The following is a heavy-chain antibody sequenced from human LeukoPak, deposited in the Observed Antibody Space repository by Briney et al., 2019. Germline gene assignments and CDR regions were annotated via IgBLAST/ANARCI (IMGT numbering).Heavy chain of an antibody. V-gene: IGHV1-3*01. J-gene: IGHJ4*02. CDR1: GYTFTSYA. Sequence: GASVKVSCKASGYTFTSYAMHWVRQAPGQRLEWMEWINAGNGNTKYSQKFQGRVTITRDTSASTAYMELSSLRSEDTAVYYCARGPCSGGSCYSRFTRSAYFDYWGQGTVITVSS. D-gene: IGHD2-15*01. CDR2: INAGNGNT. CDR3: ARGPCSGGSCYSRFTRSAYFDY.